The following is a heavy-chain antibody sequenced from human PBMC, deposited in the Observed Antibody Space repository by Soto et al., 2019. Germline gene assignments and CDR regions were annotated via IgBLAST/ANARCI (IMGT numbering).Heavy chain of an antibody. J-gene: IGHJ6*02. CDR2: IYPGDSDT. D-gene: IGHD6-6*01. Sequence: GESLKISCKGSGYSFTSYWIGWVRQMPGKGLEWMGIIYPGDSDTRYSPSFQGQVTISADKSISTAYLQWSSLKASDTAMYYCARSPPRRSSSMLYYYYGMDVWGQGTTVTVSS. CDR1: GYSFTSYW. CDR3: ARSPPRRSSSMLYYYYGMDV. V-gene: IGHV5-51*01.